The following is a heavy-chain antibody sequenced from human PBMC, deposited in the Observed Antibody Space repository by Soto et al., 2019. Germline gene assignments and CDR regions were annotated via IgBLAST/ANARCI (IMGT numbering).Heavy chain of an antibody. J-gene: IGHJ6*02. D-gene: IGHD6-6*01. CDR3: ARDRRQLVGLGLYVMDV. CDR2: ISAYNGNT. V-gene: IGHV1-18*04. Sequence: SVKVSCKASGYTFTSYVISWVRQAPGQGPEWMGWISAYNGNTNYAQKLQGRVTMTTDTSTSTAYMELRSLRSDDTAVYYCARDRRQLVGLGLYVMDVWGQGTTVTVSS. CDR1: GYTFTSYV.